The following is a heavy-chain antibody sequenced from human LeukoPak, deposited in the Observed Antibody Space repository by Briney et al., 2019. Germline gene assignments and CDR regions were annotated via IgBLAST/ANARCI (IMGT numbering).Heavy chain of an antibody. CDR2: IYYSGST. Sequence: SETLSLTCTVSGGSISSYYWSWIRQPPGKGLEWIGYIYYSGSTNYNPSLKSRVTISVDTSKNQFSLKLSSVTASDTAVYYCARGRRSNWGNYFDYWGQGTLVTVSS. CDR3: ARGRRSNWGNYFDY. CDR1: GGSISSYY. V-gene: IGHV4-59*01. J-gene: IGHJ4*02. D-gene: IGHD7-27*01.